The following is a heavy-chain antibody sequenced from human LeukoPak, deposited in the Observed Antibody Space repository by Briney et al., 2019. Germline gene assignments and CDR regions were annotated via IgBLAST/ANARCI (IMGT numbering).Heavy chain of an antibody. CDR3: AREPYDSSGYDY. D-gene: IGHD3-22*01. V-gene: IGHV3-23*01. Sequence: GGSLRLSCAASGFTFSSYGMSWVRQAPGKGLEWVSAISGSGGSTYYADSVKGRFTISRDNSKNTLYLQMNSLRAEDTAVYYCAREPYDSSGYDYWGQGTLVTVSS. J-gene: IGHJ4*02. CDR1: GFTFSSYG. CDR2: ISGSGGST.